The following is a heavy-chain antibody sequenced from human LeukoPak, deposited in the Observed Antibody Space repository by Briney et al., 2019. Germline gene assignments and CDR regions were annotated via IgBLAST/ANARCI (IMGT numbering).Heavy chain of an antibody. Sequence: SETLSLTCAVYGGSFSGYYWSWIRQPPGKGLERIGEINHSGSTNYNPSLKSRVTISVDTSKNQFSLKLSSVTAADTAVYYCARGRDSSGYYFWFDPWGQGTLVTVSS. CDR3: ARGRDSSGYYFWFDP. J-gene: IGHJ5*02. D-gene: IGHD3-22*01. CDR1: GGSFSGYY. V-gene: IGHV4-34*01. CDR2: INHSGST.